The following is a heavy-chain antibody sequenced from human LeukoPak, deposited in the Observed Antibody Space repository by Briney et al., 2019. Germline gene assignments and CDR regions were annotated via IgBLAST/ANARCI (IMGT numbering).Heavy chain of an antibody. J-gene: IGHJ5*02. D-gene: IGHD3-22*01. Sequence: ASVKVSCKASGYTFTSYAMNWVRQAPGQGLEWMGWINTNTGNPTYAQGFTGRFVFSLDTSVSTAYLQISSLKAEDTAVYYCARIRDYYDIQWRSPDWFDPWGQGTLVTVSS. CDR3: ARIRDYYDIQWRSPDWFDP. V-gene: IGHV7-4-1*02. CDR2: INTNTGNP. CDR1: GYTFTSYA.